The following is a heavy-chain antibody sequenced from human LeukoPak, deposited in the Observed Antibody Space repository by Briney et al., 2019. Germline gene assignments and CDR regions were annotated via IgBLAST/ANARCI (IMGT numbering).Heavy chain of an antibody. Sequence: GGSLRLSCAASGFTFSSYTMNWVRQAPGKGLEWVSSISSSSRYIYYADSVRVQFTISRDNAKTSLYLQMKSLRAEDTAVYYCARGSEYCSGGTCYLNWSDPWGQGTLVTVSS. CDR3: ARGSEYCSGGTCYLNWSDP. J-gene: IGHJ5*02. D-gene: IGHD2-15*01. V-gene: IGHV3-21*01. CDR2: ISSSSRYI. CDR1: GFTFSSYT.